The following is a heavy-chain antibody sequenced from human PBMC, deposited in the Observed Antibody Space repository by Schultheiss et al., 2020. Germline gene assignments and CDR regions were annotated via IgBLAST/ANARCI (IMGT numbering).Heavy chain of an antibody. Sequence: SGPTLVKPTQTLTLTCTFSGFSLSTSGVGVGWNRQPPGKALEWLALIYWDDDKRYSPSLKSRLTITKDTSKNQVVLTMTNMDPVDTATYYGAHRILGCCSSTSCTGGFDYWGEGTLVTVSS. CDR3: AHRILGCCSSTSCTGGFDY. D-gene: IGHD2-2*01. CDR2: IYWDDDK. J-gene: IGHJ4*02. V-gene: IGHV2-5*02. CDR1: GFSLSTSGVG.